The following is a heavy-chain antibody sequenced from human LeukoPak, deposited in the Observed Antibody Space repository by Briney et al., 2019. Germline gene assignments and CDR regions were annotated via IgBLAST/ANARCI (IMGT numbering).Heavy chain of an antibody. Sequence: GGSVRLSCAASGLTFSSHAMTWVRQAPGKGLEWVAVISVSGANTYYADSVKGRFTISRDNSNNTLYLQMRSLGTEDAAVYYCAKSIEELIRGTYYYYSYMDVWGKGTTVIVSS. CDR3: AKSIEELIRGTYYYYSYMDV. CDR2: ISVSGANT. J-gene: IGHJ6*03. CDR1: GLTFSSHA. V-gene: IGHV3-23*01. D-gene: IGHD1-7*01.